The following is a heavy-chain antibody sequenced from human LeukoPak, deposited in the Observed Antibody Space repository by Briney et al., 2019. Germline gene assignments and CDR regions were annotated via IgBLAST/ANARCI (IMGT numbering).Heavy chain of an antibody. Sequence: SVKVSCKASGGTFSSYAISWVRQAPGQGLEWMGGIIPIFGTANYAQKFQGRVTITTDESTSTAYMELSSLRSEDTAVYYCEREGGGNSVIAAAGTRWFDPWGQGTLVTVSS. CDR1: GGTFSSYA. CDR2: IIPIFGTA. D-gene: IGHD6-13*01. V-gene: IGHV1-69*05. CDR3: EREGGGNSVIAAAGTRWFDP. J-gene: IGHJ5*02.